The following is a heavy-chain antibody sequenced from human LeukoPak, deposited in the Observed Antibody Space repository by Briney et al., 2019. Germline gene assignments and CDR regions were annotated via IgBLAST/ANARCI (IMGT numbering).Heavy chain of an antibody. D-gene: IGHD2-15*01. J-gene: IGHJ6*03. CDR2: INPNSGGT. V-gene: IGHV1-2*06. CDR3: ARGPVGYCSGGSCYGRTYYYYMDV. CDR1: GYTFTGYY. Sequence: ASVKDSCKASGYTFTGYYMHWVRQAPGQGLEWMGRINPNSGGTNYAQKFQGRVTMTRDTSISTAYMELSRLRSDDTAVYYCARGPVGYCSGGSCYGRTYYYYMDVWGKGTTVTVSS.